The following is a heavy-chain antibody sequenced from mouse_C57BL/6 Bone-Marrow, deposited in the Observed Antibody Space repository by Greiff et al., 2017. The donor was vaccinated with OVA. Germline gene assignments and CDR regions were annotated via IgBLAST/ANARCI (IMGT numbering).Heavy chain of an antibody. CDR1: GYTFTSYW. J-gene: IGHJ4*01. Sequence: VQLQQSGPELVKPGASVKISCKASGYTFTSYWMHWVKQRPGPGLEWIGEIDPSDSYTNYNQKFKGKSTLTVDKSSSTAYMQLSSLTSEDSAVYYCARRHYAMDYWGQGTSVTVSS. CDR2: IDPSDSYT. V-gene: IGHV1-69*01. CDR3: ARRHYAMDY.